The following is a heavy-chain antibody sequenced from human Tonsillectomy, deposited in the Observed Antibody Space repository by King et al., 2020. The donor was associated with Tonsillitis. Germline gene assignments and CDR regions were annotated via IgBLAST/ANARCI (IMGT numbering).Heavy chain of an antibody. CDR2: INPSGGST. CDR1: GYIFINYY. D-gene: IGHD2-15*01. V-gene: IGHV1-46*03. J-gene: IGHJ4*02. CDR3: ARDPPGCSGGNCYIDY. Sequence: QVQLVESGAEVKKPGASVKVSCKASGYIFINYYMHWVRQAPGQGLEWMGIINPSGGSTIYAQKFQGRVTMTRDTSTSTVYMELSSLRSEDTAIYYCARDPPGCSGGNCYIDYWGQGTLVTVSS.